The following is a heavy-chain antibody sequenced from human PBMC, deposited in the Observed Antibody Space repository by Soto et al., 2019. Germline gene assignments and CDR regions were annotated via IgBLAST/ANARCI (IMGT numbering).Heavy chain of an antibody. CDR1: GFTFSSYW. D-gene: IGHD4-17*01. Sequence: EVQLVESGGGLVQPGGSLRLSCAASGFTFSSYWMHWVCQAPGKGLVWVSRITGDGSDASSADSVKGRFAISRDNAKNTLYLQMNSLRAEDTAVYYCARATMTTAVDYWGQGTLVTVSS. J-gene: IGHJ4*02. V-gene: IGHV3-74*01. CDR2: ITGDGSDA. CDR3: ARATMTTAVDY.